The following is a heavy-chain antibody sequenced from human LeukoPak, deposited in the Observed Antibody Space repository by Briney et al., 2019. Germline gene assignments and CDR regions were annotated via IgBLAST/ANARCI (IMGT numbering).Heavy chain of an antibody. CDR3: ARARLLNFDY. Sequence: SETLSLTCTVSGGSIRSNNYSWGWIRQPPGKGLEWIGSIYHSGSTYYNPSLKSRVTISVDTSKNQFSLKLSSVTAADTAVYYCARARLLNFDYWGQGTLVTVSS. J-gene: IGHJ4*02. CDR1: GGSIRSNNYS. CDR2: IYHSGST. V-gene: IGHV4-39*07. D-gene: IGHD2/OR15-2a*01.